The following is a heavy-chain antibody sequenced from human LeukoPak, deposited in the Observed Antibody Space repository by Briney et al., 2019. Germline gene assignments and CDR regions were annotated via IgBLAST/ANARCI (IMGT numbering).Heavy chain of an antibody. V-gene: IGHV1-2*06. CDR3: ARRANTAMDYYFDY. CDR2: INPNSGGT. Sequence: GASVKVSCKASGYTFTGYYMHWVRQAPGQGLEWMGRINPNSGGTNYAQKFQGRVTMTRDTSISTAYMELCRLRSDDTAVYYCARRANTAMDYYFDYWGQGTLVTVSS. CDR1: GYTFTGYY. J-gene: IGHJ4*02. D-gene: IGHD5-18*01.